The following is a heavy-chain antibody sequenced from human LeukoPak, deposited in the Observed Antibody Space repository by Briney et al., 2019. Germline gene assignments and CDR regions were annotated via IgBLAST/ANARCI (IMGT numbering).Heavy chain of an antibody. CDR2: IYYSGST. CDR3: ARHCESSGWPCYVTLFDY. V-gene: IGHV4-39*01. Sequence: SETLSLTCTVSGGSISSSSYYWGWIRQPPGKGLEWIGSIYYSGSTYYNPSLKSRVTISVDTPKNQFSLKLSSVTAADTAVYYCARHCESSGWPCYVTLFDYWGQGTLVTVSS. CDR1: GGSISSSSYY. D-gene: IGHD6-19*01. J-gene: IGHJ4*02.